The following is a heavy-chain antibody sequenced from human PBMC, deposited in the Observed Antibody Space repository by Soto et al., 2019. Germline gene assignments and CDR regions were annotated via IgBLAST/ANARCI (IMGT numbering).Heavy chain of an antibody. CDR2: IYYSGST. Sequence: PSETLSLTCTVSGGSISSGDYYWSWIRQPPGKGLEWIGYIYYSGSTYYNTSLKSRVTISVDTSKNQLSLKLSSVTAAETAVNYCAIGCWYYYGSGSYPQYYFDYWGQGTLVTAPQ. CDR1: GGSISSGDYY. J-gene: IGHJ4*02. D-gene: IGHD3-10*01. V-gene: IGHV4-30-4*01. CDR3: AIGCWYYYGSGSYPQYYFDY.